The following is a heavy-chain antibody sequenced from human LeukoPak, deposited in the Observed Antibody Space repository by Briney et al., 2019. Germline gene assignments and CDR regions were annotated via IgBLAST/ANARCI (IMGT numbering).Heavy chain of an antibody. D-gene: IGHD3-10*01. CDR2: IKRKVYGGTT. J-gene: IGHJ4*02. V-gene: IGHV3-49*04. Sequence: GGSLRLSCAASGFTFGFYCMSWVRQAPGKGLGWVGFIKRKVYGGTTENAASVKGRFTISRDDSKSIVYLQMNSLKTEDTAVYFCTRESNYFGSGAPRYYFDYWGQGTLVTVSS. CDR1: GFTFGFYC. CDR3: TRESNYFGSGAPRYYFDY.